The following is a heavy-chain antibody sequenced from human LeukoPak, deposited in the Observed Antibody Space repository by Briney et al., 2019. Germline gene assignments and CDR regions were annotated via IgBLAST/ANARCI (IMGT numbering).Heavy chain of an antibody. J-gene: IGHJ4*02. CDR2: IKPNGGGA. D-gene: IGHD3-10*01. CDR3: ARDPDYGSGSYHFYYFDH. V-gene: IGHV1-2*02. CDR1: GYTFTGYY. Sequence: ASVKVSCKASGYTFTGYYMHWVRQAPGQGLEWMGWIKPNGGGANFAQNFQGRVTMTRDTSISTAYMELSRLRSDDTAVYYCARDPDYGSGSYHFYYFDHWGQGTLVTVSS.